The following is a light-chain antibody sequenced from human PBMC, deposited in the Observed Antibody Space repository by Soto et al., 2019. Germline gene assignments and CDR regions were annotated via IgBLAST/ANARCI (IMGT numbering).Light chain of an antibody. V-gene: IGKV3-15*01. CDR1: QSISTA. CDR3: QQYNKWPQWT. J-gene: IGKJ1*01. CDR2: SAS. Sequence: EVVMTQSPATLSVSPGERATLSCRASQSISTALAWYQQKPGQAPSLLLFSASTRATGVPARFSGSGSGTEFTLTISSLQSEDFGVYYCQQYNKWPQWTFGQGTKVDLK.